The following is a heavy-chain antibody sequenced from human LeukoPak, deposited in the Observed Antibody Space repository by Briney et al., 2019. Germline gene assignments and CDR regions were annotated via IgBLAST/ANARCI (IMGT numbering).Heavy chain of an antibody. J-gene: IGHJ4*02. CDR2: ISAYNGNT. CDR1: GYTFTSYG. CDR3: ARAPSPTWYYDFWSSYFYFDY. Sequence: GASVKVSCKASGYTFTSYGISWVRQAPGQGLEWMGWISAYNGNTNYAQKLQGRVTMTTDTSTSTAYMELRSLRSDDTAVYYCARAPSPTWYYDFWSSYFYFDYWGQGTLVTVSS. V-gene: IGHV1-18*01. D-gene: IGHD3-3*01.